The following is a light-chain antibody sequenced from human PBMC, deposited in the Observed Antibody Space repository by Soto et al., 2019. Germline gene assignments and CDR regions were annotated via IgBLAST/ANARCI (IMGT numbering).Light chain of an antibody. Sequence: DIQMTQSPSSLSASVGDRVTITGQASQDISNYLNWYQQKPGKAPELLIYAASTLQSGVPSRFSGSGSGTDFTLTISCLQSEDFATYYCQQYYSFPPTFGQGTKVDIK. J-gene: IGKJ1*01. CDR3: QQYYSFPPT. CDR2: AAS. CDR1: QDISNY. V-gene: IGKV1-33*01.